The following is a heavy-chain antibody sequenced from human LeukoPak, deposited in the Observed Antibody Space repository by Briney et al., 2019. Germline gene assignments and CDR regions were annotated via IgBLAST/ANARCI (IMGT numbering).Heavy chain of an antibody. CDR3: AGSIVGATLDY. D-gene: IGHD1-26*01. CDR1: GFTFSSYW. CDR2: IKQDGSEK. V-gene: IGHV3-7*01. J-gene: IGHJ4*02. Sequence: PGGSLRLSCAASGFTFSSYWMSWVRQAPGKGLEWVANIKQDGSEKYYVDSVKGRFTISRDSAKNSLYLQMNSLRAEDTAVYYCAGSIVGATLDYWGQGTLVTVSS.